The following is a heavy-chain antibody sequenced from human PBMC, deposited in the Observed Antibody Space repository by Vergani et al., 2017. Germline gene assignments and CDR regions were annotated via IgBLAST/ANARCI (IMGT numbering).Heavy chain of an antibody. Sequence: QVQLVESGGGVVQPGRSLRLSCAASGFTFSSYGMHWVRPAPGKGLEWVAVISYDGSNKYYADSVKGRFTISRDNSKNTLYLQMNSLRAEDTAVYYCARSSGWYVYYMDVWGKGTTVTVSS. CDR3: ARSSGWYVYYMDV. V-gene: IGHV3-30*03. CDR2: ISYDGSNK. J-gene: IGHJ6*03. D-gene: IGHD6-19*01. CDR1: GFTFSSYG.